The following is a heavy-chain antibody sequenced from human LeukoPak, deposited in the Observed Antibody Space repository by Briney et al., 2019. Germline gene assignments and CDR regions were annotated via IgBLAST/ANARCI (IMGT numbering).Heavy chain of an antibody. CDR2: IYYSGST. D-gene: IGHD5-24*01. J-gene: IGHJ3*02. CDR3: ARDQREMATIISAFDI. CDR1: GGSFSGYY. V-gene: IGHV4-34*01. Sequence: SETLSLTCGVYGGSFSGYYWSWIRQPPGKGLEWIGSIYYSGSTYYNPSLKSRVTISVDTSKNQFSLKLSSVTAADTAVYYCARDQREMATIISAFDIWGQGTVVTVSS.